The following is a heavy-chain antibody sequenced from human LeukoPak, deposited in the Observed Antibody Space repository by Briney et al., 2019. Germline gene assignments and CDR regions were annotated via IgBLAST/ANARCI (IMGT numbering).Heavy chain of an antibody. Sequence: SETLSLTCTVSGGSISSSSYYWGWIRQPPGKGLEWIGSIYYSGSTYYNPSLKSRVTISVDTSQNQFSLKLSSVAAADTAVYYCARRFGYCGGDCYISYFDYCGQGSLVTVSS. D-gene: IGHD2-21*01. J-gene: IGHJ4*02. CDR3: ARRFGYCGGDCYISYFDY. CDR1: GGSISSSSYY. CDR2: IYYSGST. V-gene: IGHV4-39*01.